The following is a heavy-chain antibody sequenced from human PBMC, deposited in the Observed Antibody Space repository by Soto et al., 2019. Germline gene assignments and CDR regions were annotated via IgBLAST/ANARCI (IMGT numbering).Heavy chain of an antibody. CDR2: ISGSGGST. D-gene: IGHD1-26*01. V-gene: IGHV3-23*01. CDR1: GFTFSSYA. Sequence: HPGGSLRLSCAASGFTFSSYAMSWVRQAPGKGLEWVSAISGSGGSTYYADSVKGRFTISRDNSKNTLYLQMNSLRAEDTAVYYCAKVPYSGSKRASEDWYFDLWGRGTLVTVSS. J-gene: IGHJ2*01. CDR3: AKVPYSGSKRASEDWYFDL.